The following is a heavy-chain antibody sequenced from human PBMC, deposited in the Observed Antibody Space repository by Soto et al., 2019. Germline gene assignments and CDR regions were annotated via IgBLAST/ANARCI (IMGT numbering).Heavy chain of an antibody. D-gene: IGHD2-21*01. CDR3: ARGYVYGGNSLDY. CDR1: GFTVSSNY. J-gene: IGHJ4*02. V-gene: IGHV3-53*04. Sequence: EVQLVQSGGGLAQPGGSLRLSCAASGFTVSSNYMNWVRQAPGKGLEWVSLIYAGGSTHYVDSVKGRFTISRDYSKNMLYLQMDSLRPNDTAVYYCARGYVYGGNSLDYWGQGTLVTVSS. CDR2: IYAGGST.